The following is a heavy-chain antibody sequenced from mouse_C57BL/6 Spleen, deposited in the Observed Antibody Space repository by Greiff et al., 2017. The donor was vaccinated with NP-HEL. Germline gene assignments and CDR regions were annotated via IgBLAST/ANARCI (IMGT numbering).Heavy chain of an antibody. D-gene: IGHD4-1*01. V-gene: IGHV2-2*01. CDR3: ARGRANWGYFDY. CDR2: IWSGGST. J-gene: IGHJ2*01. CDR1: GFSLTSYG. Sequence: VQRVESGPGLVQPSQSLSITCTVSGFSLTSYGVHWVRQSPGKGLEWLGVIWSGGSTDYNAAFISRLSISKDNSKSQVFFKMNSLQADDTAIYYCARGRANWGYFDYWGQGTTLTVSS.